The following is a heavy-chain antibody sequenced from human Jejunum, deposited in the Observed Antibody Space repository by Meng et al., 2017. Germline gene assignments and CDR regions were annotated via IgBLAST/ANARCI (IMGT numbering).Heavy chain of an antibody. CDR1: GDSFTDYY. CDR2: IHHSGST. V-gene: IGHV4-34*01. D-gene: IGHD1-26*01. J-gene: IGHJ4*02. Sequence: QLQLLQWGAGLLKPSETLSLTCTVYGDSFTDYYWTWIRQPPGKGLEWIGEIHHSGSTNYNPSLESRVTISRDTSKKQFSLRLSSVTAADTAVYYCARRIRGGSYLGWGQGTLVTVSS. CDR3: ARRIRGGSYLG.